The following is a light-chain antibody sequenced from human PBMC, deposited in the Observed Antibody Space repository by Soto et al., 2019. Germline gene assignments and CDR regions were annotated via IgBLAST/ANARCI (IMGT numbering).Light chain of an antibody. CDR2: AAS. V-gene: IGKV1-39*01. Sequence: DIQMTQSPSSLSASVGDTVTMTCRASQSIALSVNWYQQKPGKAPKLLIYAASSLQSGVPSRFSGSGSGTDFTLTISSLQPEDFATYYCQQSSEATWTFGQGTKVDI. J-gene: IGKJ1*01. CDR1: QSIALS. CDR3: QQSSEATWT.